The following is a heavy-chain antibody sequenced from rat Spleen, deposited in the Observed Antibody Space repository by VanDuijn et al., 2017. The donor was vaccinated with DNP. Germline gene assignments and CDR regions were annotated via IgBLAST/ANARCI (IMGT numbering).Heavy chain of an antibody. CDR3: AKDAFDY. CDR1: GFTFSDFP. Sequence: EVQLVESGGGLVQPGRSLKLSCAASGFTFSDFPMAWVRQTPTKGLEWFATISTNGGGTYYRDSVKGRFTISRNNAKSTLYLQMDSLRSEDTATYYCAKDAFDYWGQGVMVTVSS. V-gene: IGHV5-46*01. CDR2: ISTNGGGT. J-gene: IGHJ2*01.